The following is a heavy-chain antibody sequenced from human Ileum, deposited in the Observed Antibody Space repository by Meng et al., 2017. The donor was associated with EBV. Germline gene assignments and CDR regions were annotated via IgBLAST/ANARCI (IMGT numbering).Heavy chain of an antibody. D-gene: IGHD1-26*01. V-gene: IGHV4-28*01. CDR2: IYYSWTT. J-gene: IGHJ4*02. Sequence: VPLPESGPGLVNPSHTMSLTCAVSGYSISTTNWWGWIRQPPWKGLEWIGHIYYSWTTYNNPSLKSRVTMSIDPSKNQFSLKLSSVTAVDTAVYYCARNSESGSYIDYWGLGTLVTVSS. CDR3: ARNSESGSYIDY. CDR1: GYSISTTNW.